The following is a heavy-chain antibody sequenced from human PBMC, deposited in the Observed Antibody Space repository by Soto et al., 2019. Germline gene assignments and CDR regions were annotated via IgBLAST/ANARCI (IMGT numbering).Heavy chain of an antibody. V-gene: IGHV3-30-3*01. CDR1: GFTFSSYA. D-gene: IGHD3-3*02. CDR2: ISYDGSNK. J-gene: IGHJ4*02. Sequence: QVQLVESGGGVVQPGRSLRLSCAASGFTFSSYAMHWVRQAPGKGLEWVAVISYDGSNKYYADSVKGRFTISRDNSKNTLYLQMNRLRAEDTAVYYCARAIYGYFDYWGQGTLVTVSS. CDR3: ARAIYGYFDY.